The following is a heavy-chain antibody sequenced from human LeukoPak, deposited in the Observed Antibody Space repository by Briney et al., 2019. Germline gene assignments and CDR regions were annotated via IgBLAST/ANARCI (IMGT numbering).Heavy chain of an antibody. CDR1: GGSISSYY. J-gene: IGHJ4*02. CDR3: ARIIAARPLDC. V-gene: IGHV4-59*12. Sequence: PSETLSLTCTVSGGSISSYYWSWIRQPPGKGLEWIGYIYYSGSTNYNPSLKSRVTISVDTSKNQFSLKLSSVTAADTAVYYCARIIAARPLDCWGQGTLVTVSS. D-gene: IGHD6-6*01. CDR2: IYYSGST.